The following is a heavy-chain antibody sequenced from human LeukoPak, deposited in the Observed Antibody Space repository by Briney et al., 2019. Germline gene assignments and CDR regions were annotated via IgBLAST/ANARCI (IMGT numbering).Heavy chain of an antibody. J-gene: IGHJ3*02. CDR1: GFTVSSNY. V-gene: IGHV3-53*01. CDR3: ARDKESGSYDAFDI. D-gene: IGHD1-26*01. CDR2: IYSGGST. Sequence: GVSLRLSCAASGFTVSSNYMSWVRQAPGKGLEWVSVIYSGGSTYYADSVKGRFTISRDNSKNTLYLQMNSLRAEDTAVYYCARDKESGSYDAFDIWGQGTMVTVSS.